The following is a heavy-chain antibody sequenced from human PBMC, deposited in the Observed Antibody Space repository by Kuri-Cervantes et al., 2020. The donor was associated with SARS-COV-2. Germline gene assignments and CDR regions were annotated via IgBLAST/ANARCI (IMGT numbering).Heavy chain of an antibody. J-gene: IGHJ5*02. V-gene: IGHV3-33*01. CDR1: GFTFSSYG. CDR3: ARAEDYYDSSGYYWFDP. CDR2: IWYDGSNK. D-gene: IGHD3-22*01. Sequence: GESLKISCAASGFTFSSYGMHWVRQAPGKGLEWVAVIWYDGSNKYYADSVKGRFTISRDNSKNTLYLQMNSLRAEDTAVYYCARAEDYYDSSGYYWFDPWGQGT.